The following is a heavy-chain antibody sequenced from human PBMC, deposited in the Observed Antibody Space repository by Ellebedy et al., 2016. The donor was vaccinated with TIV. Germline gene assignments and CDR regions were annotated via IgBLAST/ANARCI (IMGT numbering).Heavy chain of an antibody. Sequence: MPSETLSLTCTVSGGSISRSIYSWGWIRQPPGRGLAWIGSIYSSVSTYYNPSLKSRVTISVDTSKNQFSLEVRSVTAADTAVYYCTRHRDMVVVTPFDSWGQGTLVTVSS. CDR1: GGSISRSIYS. CDR3: TRHRDMVVVTPFDS. V-gene: IGHV4-39*01. CDR2: IYSSVST. J-gene: IGHJ4*02. D-gene: IGHD2-21*02.